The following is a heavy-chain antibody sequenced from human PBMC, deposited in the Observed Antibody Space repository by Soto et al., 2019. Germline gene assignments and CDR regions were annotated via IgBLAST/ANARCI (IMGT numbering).Heavy chain of an antibody. CDR2: IIPILGIA. V-gene: IGHV1-69*02. J-gene: IGHJ4*02. D-gene: IGHD4-17*01. CDR3: ASASYGHYNHNYIDY. Sequence: SVKVSCKASGGTFSSYTISWVRQAPGQGLEWMGRIIPILGIANYAQKFQGRVTITADKSTSTAYMELSSLRSEDTAVYYCASASYGHYNHNYIDYSGQGTLVTVSS. CDR1: GGTFSSYT.